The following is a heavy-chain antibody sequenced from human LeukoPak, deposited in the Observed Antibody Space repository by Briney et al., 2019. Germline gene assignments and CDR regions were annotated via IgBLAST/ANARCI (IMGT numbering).Heavy chain of an antibody. D-gene: IGHD3-22*01. Sequence: SETLSLTCTVSGGSISSSSYYWGWIRQPPGKGLEWIGSIYHSGGTYYNPSLKSRVTISVDTSKNQFSLKLSSVAAADTAVYYCARGGWNKFDYWGQGTLVTVSS. CDR3: ARGGWNKFDY. CDR2: IYHSGGT. J-gene: IGHJ4*02. CDR1: GGSISSSSYY. V-gene: IGHV4-39*07.